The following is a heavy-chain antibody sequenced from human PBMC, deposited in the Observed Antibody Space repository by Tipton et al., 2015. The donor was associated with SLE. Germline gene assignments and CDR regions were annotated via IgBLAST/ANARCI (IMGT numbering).Heavy chain of an antibody. CDR3: ARSSPYGGLDV. V-gene: IGHV4-34*01. D-gene: IGHD3-10*01. J-gene: IGHJ6*02. Sequence: LRLSCAVYGGSFSGYYWSWIRQLPGKGLEWIGEINHSGSTNYNPSLKSRVTVSADTSKNQFSLKLSSVTAADTAVYYCARSSPYGGLDVWGQGTTVTVSS. CDR2: INHSGST. CDR1: GGSFSGYY.